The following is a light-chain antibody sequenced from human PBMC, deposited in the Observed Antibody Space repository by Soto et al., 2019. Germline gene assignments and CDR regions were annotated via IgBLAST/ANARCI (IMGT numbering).Light chain of an antibody. J-gene: IGKJ1*01. Sequence: EFVLTQSPGSLCLSPGERDTLSCRSSQSVSGTFLAWYQQKPGQVPSLLIYDASIRATGIPDRFSGSGSGTDFTLTISRLEPEDFAVYYCQHYGNSPQAFGQGTKVDI. CDR2: DAS. V-gene: IGKV3-20*01. CDR3: QHYGNSPQA. CDR1: QSVSGTF.